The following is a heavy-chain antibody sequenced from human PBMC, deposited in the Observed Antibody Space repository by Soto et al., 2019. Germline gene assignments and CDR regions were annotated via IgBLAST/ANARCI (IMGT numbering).Heavy chain of an antibody. V-gene: IGHV3-21*01. D-gene: IGHD6-19*01. CDR1: GFTFSSYS. Sequence: LRLSCAASGFTFSSYSMNWVRQAPGKGLEWVSSISSSSSYIYYADSVKGRFTISRDNAKNSLYLQMNSLRAEDTAVYYCARDVYSDWYRARSKYNWFDPWGQGTLVTVSS. CDR2: ISSSSSYI. CDR3: ARDVYSDWYRARSKYNWFDP. J-gene: IGHJ5*02.